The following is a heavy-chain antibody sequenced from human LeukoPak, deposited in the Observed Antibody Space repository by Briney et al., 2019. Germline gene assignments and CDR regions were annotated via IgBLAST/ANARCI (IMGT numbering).Heavy chain of an antibody. D-gene: IGHD2-2*01. Sequence: PGGSLRLSCAASGFTFSSYAMHWVRQAPGKGLEWVAVISYDGSNKYYADSVKGRFTISRDNSKNTLYLQMNSLRAEDTAVYYCARGYCSSTSCPTPPPGPSWGQGTLVTVSS. CDR1: GFTFSSYA. CDR2: ISYDGSNK. V-gene: IGHV3-30*01. CDR3: ARGYCSSTSCPTPPPGPS. J-gene: IGHJ5*02.